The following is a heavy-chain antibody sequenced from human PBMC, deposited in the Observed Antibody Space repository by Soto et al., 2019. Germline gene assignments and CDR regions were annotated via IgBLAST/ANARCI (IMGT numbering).Heavy chain of an antibody. D-gene: IGHD3-9*01. CDR1: GFTFSSYG. CDR3: ARALPEYYDILTGRYYGMDV. J-gene: IGHJ6*02. Sequence: QVQLVESGGGVVQPGRSLRLSCAASGFTFSSYGMHWVRQAPGKGLEWVAVIWYDGSNKYYADSVKGRFTISRDNSKNTLYLQMNSLRAEDTAVYYCARALPEYYDILTGRYYGMDVWGQGTKVTVSS. CDR2: IWYDGSNK. V-gene: IGHV3-33*01.